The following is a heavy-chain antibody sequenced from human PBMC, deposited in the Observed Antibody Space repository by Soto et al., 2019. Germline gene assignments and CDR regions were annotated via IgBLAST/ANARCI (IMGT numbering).Heavy chain of an antibody. V-gene: IGHV3-21*01. J-gene: IGHJ4*02. CDR3: ARDLGLLKSMFDY. D-gene: IGHD2-8*01. CDR1: GFSFNSFN. Sequence: PGGSLRLSCLASGFSFNSFNMNWIRRAPGRGLEWVASISVSGDNIYYGDSMQGRFTISRGNSKRSVFLDLNSLRVEDTAVYYCARDLGLLKSMFDYWGQGTLVTVSS. CDR2: ISVSGDNI.